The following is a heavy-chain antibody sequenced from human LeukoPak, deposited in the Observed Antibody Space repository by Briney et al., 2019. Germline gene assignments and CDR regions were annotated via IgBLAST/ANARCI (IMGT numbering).Heavy chain of an antibody. V-gene: IGHV3-23*01. CDR1: GFTFSSYS. CDR3: ATGNYNRPFDY. D-gene: IGHD1-7*01. Sequence: PGGSLRLSCAASGFTFSSYSINWVRQAPGKGLEWVSAISGSGGSTYYADSVKGRFTISRDNTKNTLYLQLNSLRAEDTAVYYCATGNYNRPFDYWGQGTLVTVSS. J-gene: IGHJ4*02. CDR2: ISGSGGST.